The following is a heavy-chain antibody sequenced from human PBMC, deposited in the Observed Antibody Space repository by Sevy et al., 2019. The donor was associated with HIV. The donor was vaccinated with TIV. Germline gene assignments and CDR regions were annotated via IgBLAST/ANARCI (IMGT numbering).Heavy chain of an antibody. CDR1: GFTFSSYS. J-gene: IGHJ3*02. V-gene: IGHV3-21*01. Sequence: EGSLRLSCAASGFTFSSYSMNWVRQAPGKGLEWVSSISSSSSYIYYADSVKGRFTISRDNAKNSLYLQMNSLRAEDTAVYYCARDYYDSSGYQSDAFDIWGQGTMVTVSS. D-gene: IGHD3-22*01. CDR3: ARDYYDSSGYQSDAFDI. CDR2: ISSSSSYI.